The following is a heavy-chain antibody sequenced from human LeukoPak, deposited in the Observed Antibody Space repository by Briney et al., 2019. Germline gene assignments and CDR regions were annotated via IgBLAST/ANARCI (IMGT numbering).Heavy chain of an antibody. D-gene: IGHD6-6*01. CDR2: IDSSGNA. J-gene: IGHJ4*02. Sequence: SETLSLTCTVSGGSITTSGYYWGWIRQSPGKGLEYFASIDSSGNAYYNPSLQSRVTISADTSKNQFSLKLSSVTAADTAVYYCAREDSSSPGSFDSWGQGTLVTVSS. V-gene: IGHV4-39*07. CDR1: GGSITTSGYY. CDR3: AREDSSSPGSFDS.